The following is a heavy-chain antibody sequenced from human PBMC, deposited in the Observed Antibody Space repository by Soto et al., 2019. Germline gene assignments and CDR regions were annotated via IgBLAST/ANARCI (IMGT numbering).Heavy chain of an antibody. CDR2: ISGSGGRL. J-gene: IGHJ4*02. CDR1: GFTFSNYA. Sequence: EVQLLDSGGGLVQPGGSLRLSCEASGFTFSNYAMTWVRQGPGKGLEWVSGISGSGGRLYYADSVKGRFTISRDNSKSTLYLQMNSLRAGDTAVYYCAKAYFVWSSEQPYYCDYWGQGTLVTVSS. V-gene: IGHV3-23*01. D-gene: IGHD3-16*01. CDR3: AKAYFVWSSEQPYYCDY.